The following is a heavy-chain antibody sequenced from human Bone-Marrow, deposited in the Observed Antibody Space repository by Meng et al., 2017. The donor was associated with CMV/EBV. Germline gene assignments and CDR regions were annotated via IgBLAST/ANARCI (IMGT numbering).Heavy chain of an antibody. J-gene: IGHJ6*02. Sequence: GESLKISCAASGFTFSSYAMSWVRQAPGKGLEWVGRIKSKTDGGTTDYAAPVKGRFTISRDDSKNTLYLQMNSLKTEDTAVYYCATDADSGSYYYYYGMDVWGQGTTVTVSS. CDR3: ATDADSGSYYYYYGMDV. D-gene: IGHD1-26*01. V-gene: IGHV3-15*01. CDR2: IKSKTDGGTT. CDR1: GFTFSSYA.